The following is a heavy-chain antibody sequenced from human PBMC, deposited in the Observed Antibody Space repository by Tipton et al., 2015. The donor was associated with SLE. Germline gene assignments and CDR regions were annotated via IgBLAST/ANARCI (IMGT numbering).Heavy chain of an antibody. V-gene: IGHV4-39*07. D-gene: IGHD3-10*01. CDR2: IHYSGST. J-gene: IGHJ4*02. CDR1: GGSISSKNYY. Sequence: TLSPTCTVSGGSISSKNYYRGWIRQPPGKGLEWIGSIHYSGSTYDNPSFKSRVTISVDTSKNQFSLKLSSVTAADTAVYYCARTEQGTGSYYRLVFEIWGQGTLVTVSS. CDR3: ARTEQGTGSYYRLVFEI.